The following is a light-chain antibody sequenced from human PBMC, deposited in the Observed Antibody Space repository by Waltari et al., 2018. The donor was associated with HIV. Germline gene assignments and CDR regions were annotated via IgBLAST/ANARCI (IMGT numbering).Light chain of an antibody. CDR2: STN. CDR1: NSNIGSNT. CDR3: ATWDDSLNGVV. V-gene: IGLV1-44*01. Sequence: QSVLTQPPSASGTPGQSVPISCSGSNSNIGSNTVNWYQHLPGTAPKLLIYSTNQRPSGVPDRFSGSKSGTSASLAITGLQSEVEADYYCATWDDSLNGVVFGGGTKLIVL. J-gene: IGLJ2*01.